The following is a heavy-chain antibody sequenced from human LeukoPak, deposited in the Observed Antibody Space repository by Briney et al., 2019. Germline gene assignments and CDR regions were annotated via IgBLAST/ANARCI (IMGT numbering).Heavy chain of an antibody. D-gene: IGHD1-14*01. CDR3: ARNPRTPGDYMDV. V-gene: IGHV1-69*05. CDR2: SIPIFDTT. J-gene: IGHJ6*03. Sequence: SVKVSCKASGGTFNTYSICWVRQAPGQGLEWMGRSIPIFDTTTYAQKFQGRLTITTDESSSKAYMELSSLRSEDTAVYYCARNPRTPGDYMDVWGKGTTVTVSS. CDR1: GGTFNTYS.